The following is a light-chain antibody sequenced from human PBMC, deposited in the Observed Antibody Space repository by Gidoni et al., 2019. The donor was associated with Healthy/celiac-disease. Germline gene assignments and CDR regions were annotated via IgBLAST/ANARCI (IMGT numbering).Light chain of an antibody. Sequence: SYELTQPPSVSVSPGQTASITCSGDKLGAKYACWYQQKPGQSPVLVIYQDTKRPSGIPERFSGSNSGNTATLTISGTQAMDEADYYCQAWDSSLSVFGGGTKLTVL. CDR3: QAWDSSLSV. CDR1: KLGAKY. CDR2: QDT. V-gene: IGLV3-1*01. J-gene: IGLJ2*01.